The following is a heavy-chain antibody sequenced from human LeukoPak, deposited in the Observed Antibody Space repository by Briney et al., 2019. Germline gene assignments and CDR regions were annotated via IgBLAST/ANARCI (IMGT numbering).Heavy chain of an antibody. CDR3: ATTYDLSY. CDR1: GYSFTGFF. D-gene: IGHD5-12*01. V-gene: IGHV1-2*02. J-gene: IGHJ4*02. Sequence: GASVKVSCKASGYSFTGFFMHWVRQAPGQGLEWMGWINPSSGDTHYVQKFQGRVTMTRDTSISTAYMELSRLRSDATAMYYCATTYDLSYWGQGTLVTVSS. CDR2: INPSSGDT.